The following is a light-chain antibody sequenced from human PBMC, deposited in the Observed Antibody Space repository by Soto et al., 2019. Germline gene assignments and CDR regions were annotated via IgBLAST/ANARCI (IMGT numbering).Light chain of an antibody. CDR1: RSDVGAYNY. Sequence: QSVLTQPASVSGSPGQSIAISCTGTRSDVGAYNYVSWYQQHPGKAPKLMISEVTNRPSGVSDRFSGSKSGNTASLTISGLQAEDAADYYCSSFTSRFTFVSGTGTKVTVL. V-gene: IGLV2-14*01. CDR2: EVT. CDR3: SSFTSRFTFV. J-gene: IGLJ1*01.